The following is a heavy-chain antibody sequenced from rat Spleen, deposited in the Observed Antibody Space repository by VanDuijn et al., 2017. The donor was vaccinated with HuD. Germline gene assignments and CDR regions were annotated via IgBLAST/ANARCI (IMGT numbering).Heavy chain of an antibody. CDR3: TISRGGSMYVMDA. D-gene: IGHD1-11*01. Sequence: QVQLKESGPGLVKPSETLSLTCTVSGFSLTSYHVSWVRQPPGKGLEWMGVIWSNGETHYNSPLKSRLNIIMDTSKSQVFLIMNSLQTEDTAIYFCTISRGGSMYVMDAWGQGASVTVSS. CDR1: GFSLTSYH. V-gene: IGHV2-13*01. CDR2: IWSNGET. J-gene: IGHJ4*01.